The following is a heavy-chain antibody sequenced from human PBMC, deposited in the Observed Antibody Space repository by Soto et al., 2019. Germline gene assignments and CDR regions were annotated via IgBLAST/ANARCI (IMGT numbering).Heavy chain of an antibody. J-gene: IGHJ4*02. V-gene: IGHV3-30-3*01. CDR2: ISYDGSNK. CDR1: GFTFSSYA. Sequence: PGGSLRLSCAASGFTFSSYAMHWVRQAPGKGLEWVAVISYDGSNKYYADSVKGRFTISRDNSKNTLYLQMNSLRAEDTAVYYCAKGDFYSGYDEGWGQGTLVTVSS. CDR3: AKGDFYSGYDEG. D-gene: IGHD5-12*01.